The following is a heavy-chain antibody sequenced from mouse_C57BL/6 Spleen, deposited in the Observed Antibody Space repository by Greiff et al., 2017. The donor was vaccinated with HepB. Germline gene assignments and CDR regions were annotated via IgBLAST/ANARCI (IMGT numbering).Heavy chain of an antibody. V-gene: IGHV1-64*01. D-gene: IGHD2-4*01. CDR2: IHPNSGST. Sequence: VQLQQPGAELVKPGASVKLSCKASGYTFTSYWMHWVKQRPGQGLEWIGMIHPNSGSTNYNAKFKSKATLTVDKSSSTAYMQLSSLTYEVSAVYYCARADYPWYFDVWGTGTTVTVSS. CDR3: ARADYPWYFDV. J-gene: IGHJ1*03. CDR1: GYTFTSYW.